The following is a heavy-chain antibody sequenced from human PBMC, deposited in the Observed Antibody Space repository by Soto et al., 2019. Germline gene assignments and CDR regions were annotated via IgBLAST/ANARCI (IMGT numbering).Heavy chain of an antibody. Sequence: SETLSLTCTVSGGSISSSSYYWGWIRQSPGKGLEWIGSIHYSGNTYYNPSLKSRVTVSVDTPKNQFSLKLSSVTAADTAVYYCARRGRDGYPDYWGQGTLVTVYS. D-gene: IGHD5-12*01. CDR3: ARRGRDGYPDY. J-gene: IGHJ4*02. V-gene: IGHV4-39*01. CDR2: IHYSGNT. CDR1: GGSISSSSYY.